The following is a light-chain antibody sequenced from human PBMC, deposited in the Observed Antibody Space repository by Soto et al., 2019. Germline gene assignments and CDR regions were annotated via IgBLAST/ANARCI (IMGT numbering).Light chain of an antibody. CDR3: SSYTSSIPYV. J-gene: IGLJ1*01. CDR1: SSNIGAGHD. Sequence: QSVLTQPPSVSGAPGQRVTISCTGSSSNIGAGHDVHWYQQLPGTAPKLLIYGNGNRPSGVPDRFSGSKSGTSASLAITGLQAEDEADYYCSSYTSSIPYVFGTGTKVTVL. CDR2: GNG. V-gene: IGLV1-40*01.